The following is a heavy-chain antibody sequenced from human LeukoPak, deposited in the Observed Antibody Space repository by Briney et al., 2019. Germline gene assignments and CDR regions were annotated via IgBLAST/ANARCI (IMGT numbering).Heavy chain of an antibody. V-gene: IGHV7-4-1*02. J-gene: IGHJ4*02. Sequence: SVTVSYKASGYTFTSYAMNWVRQAPGQGLEWMGWIKTNTWNPTYAQGFTGRFVFSLDTSLSTAYLQISSLKAEDTAVYYCAREAMATISDYWGQGTLVTVSS. CDR2: IKTNTWNP. CDR1: GYTFTSYA. D-gene: IGHD5-24*01. CDR3: AREAMATISDY.